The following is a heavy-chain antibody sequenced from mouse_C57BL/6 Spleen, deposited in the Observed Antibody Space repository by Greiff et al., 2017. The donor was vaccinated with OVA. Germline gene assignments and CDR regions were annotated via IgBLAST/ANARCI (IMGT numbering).Heavy chain of an antibody. CDR1: GFTFTDYY. CDR3: ASSYVWAMDY. Sequence: EVHLVESGGGLVQPGGSLSLSCAASGFTFTDYYMSWVRQPPGKALEWLGFIRNKANGYTTEYSASVKGRFTISRDNSQSILYLQMNALRAEDSATYYCASSYVWAMDYWGQGTSVTVSS. J-gene: IGHJ4*01. V-gene: IGHV7-3*01. CDR2: IRNKANGYTT. D-gene: IGHD1-1*01.